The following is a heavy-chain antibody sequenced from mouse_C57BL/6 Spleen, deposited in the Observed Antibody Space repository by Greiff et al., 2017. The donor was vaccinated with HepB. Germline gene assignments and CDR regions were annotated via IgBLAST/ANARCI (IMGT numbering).Heavy chain of an antibody. CDR1: GYAFTNYL. CDR3: ARYYDYDYYAMDY. CDR2: INPGSGGT. V-gene: IGHV1-54*01. D-gene: IGHD2-4*01. J-gene: IGHJ4*01. Sequence: QVQLQQSGAELVRPGTSVKVSCKASGYAFTNYLIEWVKQRPGQGLEWIGVINPGSGGTNYNEKFKGKATLTADNSSSTAYMQLSSLTSEDSAVYFCARYYDYDYYAMDYWGQGTSVTVSS.